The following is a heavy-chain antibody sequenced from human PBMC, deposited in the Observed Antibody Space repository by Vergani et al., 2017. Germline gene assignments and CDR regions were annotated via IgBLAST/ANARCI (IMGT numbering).Heavy chain of an antibody. J-gene: IGHJ4*02. CDR3: ARDDGSAWYVY. V-gene: IGHV3-23*01. CDR1: GFTFSSYA. Sequence: EVQLLESGGDLVQPGGSLRLSCAAPGFTFSSYAMRWVRQGPGKGLEWVSAISGRGGSTYYADSVKGRFTISRDNSKNTLYLQMNSLRAEDTAVYYCARDDGSAWYVYWGQGTLVTVSS. CDR2: ISGRGGST. D-gene: IGHD6-19*01.